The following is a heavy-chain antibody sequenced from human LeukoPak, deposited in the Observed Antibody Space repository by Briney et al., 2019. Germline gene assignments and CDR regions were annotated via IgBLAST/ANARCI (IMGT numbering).Heavy chain of an antibody. J-gene: IGHJ3*02. D-gene: IGHD2-2*03. V-gene: IGHV4-59*08. CDR2: IYYSGST. Sequence: PSETLSLTCTVSGGSISIYYWSWIRQPPGKGLEWIGYIYYSGSTNYNPSLKSRVTISVDTSKNQFSLKLSSVTAADTAVYYCARWGGYCSSTSCQFRSPHAFDIWGQGTMVTVSS. CDR3: ARWGGYCSSTSCQFRSPHAFDI. CDR1: GGSISIYY.